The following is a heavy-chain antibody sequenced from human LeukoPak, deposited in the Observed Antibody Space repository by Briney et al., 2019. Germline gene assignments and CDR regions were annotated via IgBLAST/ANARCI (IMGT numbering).Heavy chain of an antibody. V-gene: IGHV3-72*01. Sequence: GGSLRLSCAASGFTVSSNYMSWVRQAPGKGLEWVGRTRNKANSYTTEYAASVKGRFTISRDDSKNSLYLQMNSLKTEDTAVYYCARAAAHHPVDYYYMDVWGKGTTVTVSS. CDR1: GFTVSSNY. CDR3: ARAAAHHPVDYYYMDV. CDR2: TRNKANSYTT. D-gene: IGHD6-13*01. J-gene: IGHJ6*03.